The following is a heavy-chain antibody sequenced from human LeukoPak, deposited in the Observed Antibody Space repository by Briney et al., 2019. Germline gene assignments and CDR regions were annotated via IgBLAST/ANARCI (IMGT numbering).Heavy chain of an antibody. CDR1: GGSISSYY. CDR3: ARPQDYGDGAFDI. V-gene: IGHV4-59*08. CDR2: IYYSGST. Sequence: SETLSLTCTVSGGSISSYYWSWIRQPPGKGLEWIGYIYYSGSTNYNPSLKSRVTISVDTSKNQFSLKLSSVTAADTAVYYCARPQDYGDGAFDIWGQGTMITVSS. J-gene: IGHJ3*02. D-gene: IGHD4-17*01.